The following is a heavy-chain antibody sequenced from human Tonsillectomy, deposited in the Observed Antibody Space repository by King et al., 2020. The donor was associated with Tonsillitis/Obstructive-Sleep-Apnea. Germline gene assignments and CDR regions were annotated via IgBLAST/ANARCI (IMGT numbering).Heavy chain of an antibody. Sequence: QLQESGPGLVKHSETLSLTCTVSGGSIRSSSYYWGWIRQPPGEGLEWVGSIYYSGSTNYNPSLKSRVTISVDTSKNQFSLKLSSVTAADTAVYYCARCVGISGWFDPWGQGTLVTVSS. D-gene: IGHD2/OR15-2a*01. J-gene: IGHJ5*02. CDR1: GGSIRSSSYY. CDR2: IYYSGST. V-gene: IGHV4-39*01. CDR3: ARCVGISGWFDP.